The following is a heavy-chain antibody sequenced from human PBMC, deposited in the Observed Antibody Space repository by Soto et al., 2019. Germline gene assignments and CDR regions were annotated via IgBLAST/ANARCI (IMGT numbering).Heavy chain of an antibody. CDR1: GYTFTSYG. CDR3: ARDQSGSSWLGQYNWFDP. CDR2: ISAYNGNT. Sequence: QVQLVQSGAEVKKPGASVKVSCKASGYTFTSYGISWVRQAPGQGLEWMGWISAYNGNTNYAQKLQGRVTMTTDTSTSTGYMGLRSLRSDDTAVYYWARDQSGSSWLGQYNWFDPWGQGTLVTVSS. D-gene: IGHD6-13*01. V-gene: IGHV1-18*01. J-gene: IGHJ5*02.